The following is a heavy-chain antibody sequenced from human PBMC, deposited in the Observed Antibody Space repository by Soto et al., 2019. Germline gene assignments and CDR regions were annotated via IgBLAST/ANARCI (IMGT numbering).Heavy chain of an antibody. D-gene: IGHD2-2*01. V-gene: IGHV1-69*13. CDR1: GGTFSSYA. CDR2: IIPTFGTA. Sequence: RASVKVSCKASGGTFSSYAISWVRQAPGQGLEWMGGIIPTFGTANYAQKFQGRVTITADESTSTAYMELSSLRSEDTAVYYCARGTIVVVPAAYYYYYGMDVWGQGTTVTVSS. CDR3: ARGTIVVVPAAYYYYYGMDV. J-gene: IGHJ6*02.